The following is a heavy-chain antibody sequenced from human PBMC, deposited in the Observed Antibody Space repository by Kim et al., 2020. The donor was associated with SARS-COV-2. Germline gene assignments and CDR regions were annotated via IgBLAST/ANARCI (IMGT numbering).Heavy chain of an antibody. V-gene: IGHV1-18*01. J-gene: IGHJ6*02. D-gene: IGHD5-12*01. CDR3: ARDFSGGYEGPYYYGMDV. Sequence: ASVKVSCKASGYTFTSYGISWVRQAPGQGLEWMGWISAYNGNTNYAQKLQGRVTMTTDTSTSTAYMELRSLRSDDTAVYYCARDFSGGYEGPYYYGMDVWGQGTTVTVSS. CDR2: ISAYNGNT. CDR1: GYTFTSYG.